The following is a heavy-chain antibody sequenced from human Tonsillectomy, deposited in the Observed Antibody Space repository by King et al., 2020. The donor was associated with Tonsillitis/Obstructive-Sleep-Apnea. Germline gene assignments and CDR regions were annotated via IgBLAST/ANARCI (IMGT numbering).Heavy chain of an antibody. CDR1: GFTFSSFS. CDR3: ARGDIVIVPSAIGD. Sequence: VQLVESGGGLVKPGGSLRLSCAASGFTFSSFSMNWVRQAPGKGLEWLSSISSSSSYIYYADSVKGRFTISRDNAKNSLYLQMNSLRAEDTAVYYCARGDIVIVPSAIGDWGQGTLLTVSS. J-gene: IGHJ4*02. CDR2: ISSSSSYI. V-gene: IGHV3-21*01. D-gene: IGHD2-2*02.